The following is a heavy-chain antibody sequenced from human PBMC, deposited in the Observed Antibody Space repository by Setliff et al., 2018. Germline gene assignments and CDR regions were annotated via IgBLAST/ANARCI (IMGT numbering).Heavy chain of an antibody. Sequence: SETLSLTCTVSGGSISSSSYYWGWIRQPPGKGLEWIGSIYYSGSTYYNPSLKSRVTISVGTSKNQFSLKLSSVTAADTAVYYCARGYSGYDYLKPFDYWGQGTLVTVSS. CDR3: ARGYSGYDYLKPFDY. V-gene: IGHV4-39*01. CDR1: GGSISSSSYY. D-gene: IGHD5-12*01. CDR2: IYYSGST. J-gene: IGHJ4*02.